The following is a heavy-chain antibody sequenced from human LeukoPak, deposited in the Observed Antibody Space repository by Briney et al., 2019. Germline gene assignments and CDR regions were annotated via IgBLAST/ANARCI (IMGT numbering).Heavy chain of an antibody. CDR2: ISGSGGST. CDR3: AKDSNDYYGSGLISD. D-gene: IGHD3-10*01. Sequence: GGSLRLSCAASGFTFSSYAMSWVRQAPGKGLEWVSAISGSGGSTYYADSVKGRFTISRDNSKNTLYLQMNSLRAEDTAVYYRAKDSNDYYGSGLISDWGQGTLVTVPS. J-gene: IGHJ4*02. V-gene: IGHV3-23*01. CDR1: GFTFSSYA.